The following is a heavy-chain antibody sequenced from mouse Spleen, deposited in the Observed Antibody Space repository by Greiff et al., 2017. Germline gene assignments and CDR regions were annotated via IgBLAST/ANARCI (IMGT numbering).Heavy chain of an antibody. CDR3: ASEDYYDYDRGDKAMDY. Sequence: VQLQQSGPELVKPGASVKISCKASGYTFTDYYINWVKQRPGQGLEWIGWIFPGSGSTYYNEKFKGKATLTVDKSSSTAYMLLSSLTSEDSAVYFCASEDYYDYDRGDKAMDYWGQGTSVTVSS. CDR1: GYTFTDYY. D-gene: IGHD2-4*01. J-gene: IGHJ4*01. V-gene: IGHV1-75*01. CDR2: IFPGSGST.